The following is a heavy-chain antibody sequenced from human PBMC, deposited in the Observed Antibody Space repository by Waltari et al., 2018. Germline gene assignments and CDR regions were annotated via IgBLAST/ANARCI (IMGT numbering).Heavy chain of an antibody. CDR1: GFTFSRYW. CDR2: INQDGKYK. V-gene: IGHV3-7*01. Sequence: VQLVESGGGLVQPGGSLRLACGASGFTFSRYWMSWVRKAPGKRLKEVANINQDGKYKYYVDSVKGRFTISRDNAKDSLYLQMSGLRAEDTAIYYCARDFEYTGSYGAFDMWGQGTMVTVSS. J-gene: IGHJ3*02. D-gene: IGHD1-26*01. CDR3: ARDFEYTGSYGAFDM.